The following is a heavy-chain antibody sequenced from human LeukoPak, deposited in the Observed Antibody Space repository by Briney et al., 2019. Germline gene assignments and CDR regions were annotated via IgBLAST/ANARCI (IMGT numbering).Heavy chain of an antibody. Sequence: SETLSLTCTVSGGSISSYYWSWIRQPAGKGLEWIVRIYTSGSTNYNPSLKSRVTMSVDTSKNQFSLKLSSVTAADTAVYYCARSYGIAVTGTPYYYYYMDVWGKGTTVTVSS. V-gene: IGHV4-4*07. CDR3: ARSYGIAVTGTPYYYYYMDV. CDR1: GGSISSYY. J-gene: IGHJ6*03. CDR2: IYTSGST. D-gene: IGHD6-19*01.